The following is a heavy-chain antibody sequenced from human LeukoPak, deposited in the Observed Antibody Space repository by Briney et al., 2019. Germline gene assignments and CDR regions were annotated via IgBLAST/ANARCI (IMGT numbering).Heavy chain of an antibody. CDR1: GFTFSNHA. CDR3: AKRYYSDSSGYLGSLNY. V-gene: IGHV3-23*01. Sequence: GGSLRLSCAASGFTFSNHAMSWVRQAPGKGLEWVSAISGSGGSTYYADSVRGRLTISRDNSKNTVYLQMNSLRAEDTAVYYCAKRYYSDSSGYLGSLNYWGQGTLVTVSS. J-gene: IGHJ4*02. CDR2: ISGSGGST. D-gene: IGHD3-22*01.